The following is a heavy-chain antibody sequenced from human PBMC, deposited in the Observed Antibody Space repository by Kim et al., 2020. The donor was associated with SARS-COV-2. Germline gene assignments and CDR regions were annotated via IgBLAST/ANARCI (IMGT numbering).Heavy chain of an antibody. Sequence: TVDAQKFRGRVTMTTDTFKSTVYMELSSLRPEDTAVYYCARGRGTTVTPLDYWGQGTLVTVSS. CDR2: T. J-gene: IGHJ4*02. D-gene: IGHD4-17*01. CDR3: ARGRGTTVTPLDY. V-gene: IGHV1-8*01.